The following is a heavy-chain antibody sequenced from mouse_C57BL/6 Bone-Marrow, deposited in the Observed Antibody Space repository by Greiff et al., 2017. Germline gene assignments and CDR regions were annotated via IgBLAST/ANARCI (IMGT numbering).Heavy chain of an antibody. CDR1: GYTFTSYW. CDR3: ARYSSGYCAMDY. Sequence: QVQLQQPGAELVMPGASVKLSCKASGYTFTSYWMHWVKQRPGQGLEWIGEIDPSDSYTNYNQKFKGKATLTVDKSSSTAYMQLSSLTSEDSAVYYCARYSSGYCAMDYWGQGTSVTLS. V-gene: IGHV1-69*01. D-gene: IGHD3-2*02. J-gene: IGHJ4*01. CDR2: IDPSDSYT.